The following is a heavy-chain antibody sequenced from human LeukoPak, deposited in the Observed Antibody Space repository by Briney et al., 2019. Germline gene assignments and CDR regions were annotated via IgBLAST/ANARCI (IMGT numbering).Heavy chain of an antibody. Sequence: SETLSLTCAVYGGSFSGYYWSWIRQPPGKGLEWIGEINHSGSTNYNPSLKSRVTISVDTSKNQFSLKLSSVTAADTAVYYCARRSGPFGVVIKRSSHGPIGYWGEGTLVTVSS. CDR1: GGSFSGYY. CDR2: INHSGST. V-gene: IGHV4-34*01. D-gene: IGHD3-3*01. CDR3: ARRSGPFGVVIKRSSHGPIGY. J-gene: IGHJ4*02.